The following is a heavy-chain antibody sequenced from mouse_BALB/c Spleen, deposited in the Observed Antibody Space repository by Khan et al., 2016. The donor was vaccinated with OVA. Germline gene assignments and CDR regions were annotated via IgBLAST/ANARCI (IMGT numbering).Heavy chain of an antibody. CDR1: GYSFTGDY. V-gene: IGHV1-26*01. CDR2: VIPNNGGT. CDR3: AIYPGYFDV. J-gene: IGHJ1*01. Sequence: VQLKESGPDLVKPGASVKISCKASGYSFTGDYIHWVKQSHGKSLEWFGRVIPNNGGTSYNQKFKGQAILTVDKSSNTAYMEFSSLTSEDSAVNSYAIYPGYFDVWGAGTTVTVSS.